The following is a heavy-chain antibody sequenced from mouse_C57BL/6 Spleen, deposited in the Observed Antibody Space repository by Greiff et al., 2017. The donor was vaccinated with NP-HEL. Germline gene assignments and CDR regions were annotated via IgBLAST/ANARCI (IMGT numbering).Heavy chain of an antibody. CDR1: GFTFSDYG. V-gene: IGHV5-17*01. J-gene: IGHJ4*01. Sequence: EVQLVESGGGLVKPGGSLKLSCAASGFTFSDYGMHWVRQAPEKGLEWVAYISSGSSTIYYADTVKGRFTISRDNAKNTLFLQMTSLRSEDTAMYYCARELRRRGGYAMDYWGQGTSVTVSS. D-gene: IGHD2-4*01. CDR2: ISSGSSTI. CDR3: ARELRRRGGYAMDY.